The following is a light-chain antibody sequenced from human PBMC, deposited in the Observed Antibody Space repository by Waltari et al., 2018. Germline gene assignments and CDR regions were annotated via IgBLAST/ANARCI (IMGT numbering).Light chain of an antibody. CDR3: SAYTYSSPFAWA. Sequence: QSALTQPASVSGSPGQSITLPCTGTSSDLGASSFVSWYQQHPGQAPKLIIFDVNKRPSGISDRFSGSKSGNTASLTISRLQTGDEADYFCSAYTYSSPFAWAFGGGTKVTVL. CDR1: SSDLGASSF. J-gene: IGLJ3*02. CDR2: DVN. V-gene: IGLV2-14*03.